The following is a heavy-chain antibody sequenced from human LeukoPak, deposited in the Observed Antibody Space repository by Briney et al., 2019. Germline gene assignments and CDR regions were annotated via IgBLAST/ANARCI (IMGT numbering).Heavy chain of an antibody. V-gene: IGHV4-59*01. CDR3: ARDLAAAGTRWFDP. CDR2: IYYSGST. D-gene: IGHD6-13*01. CDR1: GGSISSYY. Sequence: PSETLPLTCTVSGGSISSYYWSWIRQPPGKGLEWIGYIYYSGSTNYNPSLKSRVTISVDTSKNQFSLKLSSVTAADTAVYYCARDLAAAGTRWFDPWGQGTLVTVSS. J-gene: IGHJ5*02.